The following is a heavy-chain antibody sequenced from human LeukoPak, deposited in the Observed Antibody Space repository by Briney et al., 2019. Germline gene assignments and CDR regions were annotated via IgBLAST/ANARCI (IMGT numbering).Heavy chain of an antibody. CDR3: ARDLGGYPFFMDV. J-gene: IGHJ6*03. CDR1: GFSFSNYA. CDR2: LDESGRP. Sequence: GSLRLSCAASGFSFSNYAMNWVRQAPGKGLEFIGSLDESGRPYYNRPLKSRVSISGDTSGKQFSLNLTSVTAADTAVYFCARDLGGYPFFMDVWGRGTTVIVSS. V-gene: IGHV4-39*07. D-gene: IGHD2-15*01.